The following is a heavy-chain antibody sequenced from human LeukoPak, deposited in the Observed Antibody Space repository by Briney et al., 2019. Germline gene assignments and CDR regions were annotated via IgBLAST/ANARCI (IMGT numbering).Heavy chain of an antibody. CDR1: RFSLSTSGMR. D-gene: IGHD3-16*01. CDR3: ARSDYVSYGMDV. CDR2: IDWDDDK. Sequence: SGPTLVNPTQTLTLTCTFSRFSLSTSGMRVSWIRQPPGKALEWLARIDWDDDKFYSTSLKTRLTISKDTSKNQVVLTMTNMDPVDTATYYCARSDYVSYGMDVWGKGTTVTVSS. V-gene: IGHV2-70*04. J-gene: IGHJ6*04.